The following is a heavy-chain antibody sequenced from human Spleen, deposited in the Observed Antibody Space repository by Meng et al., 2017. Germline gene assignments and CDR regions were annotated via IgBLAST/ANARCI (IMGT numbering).Heavy chain of an antibody. CDR3: ARGPTTMAHDFDY. CDR2: VYHSGST. Sequence: QAQLQAVGPGLVTPSRTLSLNRAVSGGSISSSTWWTWVRQPPGKGLEWIGEVYHSGSTNYNPSLKSRVTISVDTSQNNLSLKLSSVTAADSAVYYCARGPTTMAHDFDYWGQGTLVTVSS. CDR1: GGSISSSTW. V-gene: IGHV4-4*02. D-gene: IGHD4-11*01. J-gene: IGHJ4*02.